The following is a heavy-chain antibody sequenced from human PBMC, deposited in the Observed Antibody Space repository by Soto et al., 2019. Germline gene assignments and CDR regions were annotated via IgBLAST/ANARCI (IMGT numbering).Heavy chain of an antibody. Sequence: VSVKVSCQESGYGLNSCASNWVQQDLGQGLEWMGWISAYNGNTKYAQNLQGRVTMTTDASTSTAYMEMRSLRSDDTAVYYCARDLDGSGSYYTDYWGPGTLVTVSS. CDR2: ISAYNGNT. V-gene: IGHV1-18*01. J-gene: IGHJ4*02. CDR1: GYGLNSCA. D-gene: IGHD3-10*01. CDR3: ARDLDGSGSYYTDY.